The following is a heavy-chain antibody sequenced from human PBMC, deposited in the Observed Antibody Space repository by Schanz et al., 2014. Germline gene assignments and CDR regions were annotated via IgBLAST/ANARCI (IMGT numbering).Heavy chain of an antibody. CDR1: GFTFSDYY. Sequence: QVYLVESGGDLVKPGGSLRLSCAASGFTFSDYYMAWIRQAPGKGLEWVSHISCSSIHKNYADSVKGRFSISRDNGETSVYLQINSLRVEDTAVYYCARFLARYQYYGVDDWGQGTMVTVSS. CDR3: ARFLARYQYYGVDD. D-gene: IGHD3-3*01. V-gene: IGHV3-11*05. CDR2: ISCSSIHK. J-gene: IGHJ6*02.